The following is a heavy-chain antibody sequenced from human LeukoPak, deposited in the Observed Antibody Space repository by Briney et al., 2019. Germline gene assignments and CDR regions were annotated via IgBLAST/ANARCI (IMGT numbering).Heavy chain of an antibody. CDR1: GYSISSGYY. CDR2: IYHSGST. CDR3: AREIAAGAFDI. Sequence: SETLSLTCAVSGYSISSGYYWGWIRPPPGKGLEWIGSIYHSGSTYYNPSLKSRVTISVDTSKNQFSLKLSSVTAADTAVYYCAREIAAGAFDIWGQGTMVTVSS. J-gene: IGHJ3*02. D-gene: IGHD6-25*01. V-gene: IGHV4-38-2*02.